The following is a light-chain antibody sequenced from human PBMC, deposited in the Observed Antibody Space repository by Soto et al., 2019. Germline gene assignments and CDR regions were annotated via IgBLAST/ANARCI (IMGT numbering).Light chain of an antibody. CDR2: APS. CDR3: QQSYSTPLT. V-gene: IGKV1-39*01. J-gene: IGKJ4*01. CDR1: QSISSY. Sequence: DIQMTQSASSLSASVGDRVTITCRASQSISSYLSWYQQKAGKAPKLLIYAPSSLQSGVPSRFSGSGSGTEFTLTISSLQPVDFATDYCQQSYSTPLTFGGGTKVEIK.